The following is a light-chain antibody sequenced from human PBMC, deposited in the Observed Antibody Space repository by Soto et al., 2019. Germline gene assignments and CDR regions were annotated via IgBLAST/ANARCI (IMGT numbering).Light chain of an antibody. CDR2: AAS. Sequence: DIQMTQSPFSLSASVGDRVSITCRASQSISHYLNWYQQVPGKAPKLLVYAASILESGVPSRFSGSGSGTDFTLTISSLQREDFATYYCQQTYSNMITFGQGTRLEIK. J-gene: IGKJ5*01. CDR3: QQTYSNMIT. V-gene: IGKV1-39*01. CDR1: QSISHY.